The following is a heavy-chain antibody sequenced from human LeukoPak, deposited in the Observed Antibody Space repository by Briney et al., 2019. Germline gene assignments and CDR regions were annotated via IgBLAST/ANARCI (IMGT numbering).Heavy chain of an antibody. J-gene: IGHJ4*02. CDR3: ARGRGSCGY. CDR2: INHSGST. V-gene: IGHV4-34*01. D-gene: IGHD1-26*01. CDR1: GGSFSGYY. Sequence: SETLSLTCAVYGGSFSGYYWSWIRQPPGKGLEWIGEINHSGSTNYNPSLKSRVTISVDTSKNQFSLKLSSVTAADTAVYYCARGRGSCGYWGQGTLVTVSS.